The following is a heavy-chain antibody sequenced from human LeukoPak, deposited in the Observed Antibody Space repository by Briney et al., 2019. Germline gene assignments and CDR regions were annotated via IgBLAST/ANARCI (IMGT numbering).Heavy chain of an antibody. Sequence: SETLSLTCTVSGVSISSYYWSWIRQPPGKGLEWIGYIYYSGSTNYNPSLKSRVTISVDTSKNQFSLKLSSVTAADTAVYYCARVEYSSSSDLNWFDPWGQGTLVTVSS. CDR1: GVSISSYY. V-gene: IGHV4-59*01. D-gene: IGHD6-6*01. J-gene: IGHJ5*02. CDR2: IYYSGST. CDR3: ARVEYSSSSDLNWFDP.